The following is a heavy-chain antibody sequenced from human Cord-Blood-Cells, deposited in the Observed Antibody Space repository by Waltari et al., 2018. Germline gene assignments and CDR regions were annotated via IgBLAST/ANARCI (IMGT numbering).Heavy chain of an antibody. V-gene: IGHV4-34*01. Sequence: QVQLQQWGAGLLQPSETLSLTCAVYGGSFSGFYWSWIRQHPGTGLEWIGEINHSGSTNYNPSLKSRVTISVDTSKNQFSLKLSSVTAADTAVYYCARASSLYCSSTSCYDAFDIWGQGTMVTVSS. J-gene: IGHJ3*02. CDR1: GGSFSGFY. CDR2: INHSGST. CDR3: ARASSLYCSSTSCYDAFDI. D-gene: IGHD2-2*01.